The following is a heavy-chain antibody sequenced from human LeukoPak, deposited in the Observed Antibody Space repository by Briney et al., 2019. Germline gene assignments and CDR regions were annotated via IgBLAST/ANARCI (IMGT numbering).Heavy chain of an antibody. D-gene: IGHD3-3*01. CDR2: ISAYNGNT. Sequence: GASVKVSCKASGYTFTSYGISWVRQAPGQGLEWMGWISAYNGNTNYAQKLQGRVTMTTDTSTSTAYMELRRMRSDDTAVYYCARVWDYDFWSGYPLYGMDVWGQGTTVTVSS. V-gene: IGHV1-18*01. CDR1: GYTFTSYG. J-gene: IGHJ6*02. CDR3: ARVWDYDFWSGYPLYGMDV.